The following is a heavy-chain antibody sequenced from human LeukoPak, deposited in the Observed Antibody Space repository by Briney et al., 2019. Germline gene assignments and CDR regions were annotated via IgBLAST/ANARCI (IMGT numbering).Heavy chain of an antibody. CDR1: GYTFTSYG. D-gene: IGHD6-6*01. J-gene: IGHJ6*03. Sequence: APVKVSCEASGYTFTSYGISWVRQAPGQGLEWIGWISAYNGNTNYAQKLQGRVTMTTDTSTSKAYMELGSLRSDDTAVYYCARSAAARGYYYMDVWGKGTTVTVSS. CDR3: ARSAAARGYYYMDV. CDR2: ISAYNGNT. V-gene: IGHV1-18*01.